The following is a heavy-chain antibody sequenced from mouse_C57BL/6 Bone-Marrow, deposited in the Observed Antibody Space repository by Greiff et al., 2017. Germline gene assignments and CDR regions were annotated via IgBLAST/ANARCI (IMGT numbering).Heavy chain of an antibody. CDR3: ARREIYGSSLYYFDY. CDR2: INPNNGGT. Sequence: VQLQQSGPELVKPGASVKMSCKASGYTFTDYKMHWVKQSHGKSLEWIGYINPNNGGTSYNQKFKGKATLTVNKSSSPAYMELRSLTSEDSAVYYCARREIYGSSLYYFDYWGQGTTLTVSS. CDR1: GYTFTDYK. J-gene: IGHJ2*01. V-gene: IGHV1-22*01. D-gene: IGHD1-1*01.